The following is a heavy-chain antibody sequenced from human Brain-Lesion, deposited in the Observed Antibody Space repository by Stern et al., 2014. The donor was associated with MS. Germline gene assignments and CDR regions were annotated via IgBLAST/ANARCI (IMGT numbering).Heavy chain of an antibody. Sequence: QLQLQESGPGLVKPSQTLSLSCTVSGGSISSGGYYWSWIRQPAGKGLEWIGRIFNSGSTRYNPPLKSRVTHSIDTSKNQFSLRLNSMTAADTAVYYCARGRVVPGFQYYATDVWGQGTTVIVSS. J-gene: IGHJ6*02. D-gene: IGHD2-2*01. CDR3: ARGRVVPGFQYYATDV. CDR1: GGSISSGGYY. CDR2: IFNSGST. V-gene: IGHV4-61*02.